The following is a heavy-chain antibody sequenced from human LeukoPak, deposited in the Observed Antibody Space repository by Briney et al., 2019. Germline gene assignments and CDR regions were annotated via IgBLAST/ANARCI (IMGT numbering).Heavy chain of an antibody. CDR3: ARGDPTVTTTGSGGLDI. J-gene: IGHJ3*02. CDR1: GFTFSSYE. Sequence: GGSLRLSCAASGFTFSSYEMNWVRQAPGKGLEWGSYISSSGRSIYYADSVKGRLTISRDNAKNSLYLQMNSLRAEDTAVYYCARGDPTVTTTGSGGLDIWGQGTMVTVSS. V-gene: IGHV3-48*03. D-gene: IGHD4-17*01. CDR2: ISSSGRSI.